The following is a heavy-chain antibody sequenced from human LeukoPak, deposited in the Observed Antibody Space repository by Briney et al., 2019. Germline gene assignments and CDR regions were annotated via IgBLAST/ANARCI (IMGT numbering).Heavy chain of an antibody. CDR1: GFTFSSYA. J-gene: IGHJ3*02. CDR2: ISYDGSNK. D-gene: IGHD4-23*01. CDR3: ARDFLGVNYGGNLGAFDI. V-gene: IGHV3-30-3*01. Sequence: PGRSLRLSCAASGFTFSSYAMHWVRQAPGKGLEWVAVISYDGSNKYYADSVKGRFTISRDNSKDTLYLQMNSLRAEDTAVYYCARDFLGVNYGGNLGAFDIWGQGTMVTVSS.